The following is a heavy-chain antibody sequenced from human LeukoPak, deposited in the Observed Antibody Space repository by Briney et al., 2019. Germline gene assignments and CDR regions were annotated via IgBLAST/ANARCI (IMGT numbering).Heavy chain of an antibody. J-gene: IGHJ5*02. Sequence: HSGGSLRLSCAASGFTFSNYAMSWVRQAPGKGLEWVSAISGSGDNTYYADSVKGRFTISGDNSKNTLYLQMNSLRAEDTAVYYCAKDDNYIRFLSWGQGTLVTVSS. CDR3: AKDDNYIRFLS. V-gene: IGHV3-23*01. CDR1: GFTFSNYA. D-gene: IGHD3-16*01. CDR2: ISGSGDNT.